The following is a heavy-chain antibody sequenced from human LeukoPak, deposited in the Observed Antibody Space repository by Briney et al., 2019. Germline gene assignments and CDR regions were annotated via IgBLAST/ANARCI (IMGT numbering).Heavy chain of an antibody. CDR1: GLTVSNYA. J-gene: IGHJ6*03. CDR2: ITSSGDRT. Sequence: PGGSLRLSCAASGLTVSNYAMTWVRQAPGKGLEWVSSITSSGDRTYYADSVKGRFTISRDNSKNTLYLQMNSLRAEDAAVYYCAKCPPAVYSSSYYYYFYMDVWGKGTTVTVSS. CDR3: AKCPPAVYSSSYYYYFYMDV. D-gene: IGHD6-19*01. V-gene: IGHV3-23*01.